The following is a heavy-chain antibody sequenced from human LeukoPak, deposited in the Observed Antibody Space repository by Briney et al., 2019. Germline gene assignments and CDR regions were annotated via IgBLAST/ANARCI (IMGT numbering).Heavy chain of an antibody. CDR1: GFTFSSYG. Sequence: GGSLRLSCAASGFTFSSYGMHWVRQAPGKGLEWVAVIWYDGSNKYYADSVKGRFTISRDNSKNTLYLQMNSLRAEDTAVYYCAKQTITMVRGVVGEGLDHWGQGTLVTVSS. J-gene: IGHJ4*02. V-gene: IGHV3-33*06. D-gene: IGHD3-10*01. CDR3: AKQTITMVRGVVGEGLDH. CDR2: IWYDGSNK.